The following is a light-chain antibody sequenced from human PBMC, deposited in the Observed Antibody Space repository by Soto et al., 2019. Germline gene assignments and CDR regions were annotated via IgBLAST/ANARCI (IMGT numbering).Light chain of an antibody. V-gene: IGLV2-23*02. CDR1: TSDVGIYNL. J-gene: IGLJ3*02. CDR2: EVD. CDR3: SSYAGSRWV. Sequence: QSALTQPASVSGSPGQSITISCSGTTSDVGIYNLVSRYQQHPGKAPKLVIYEVDKRPSGVSNRFSGSRSGNTASLTISGLQSEDEADYYCSSYAGSRWVFGGGTKLTVL.